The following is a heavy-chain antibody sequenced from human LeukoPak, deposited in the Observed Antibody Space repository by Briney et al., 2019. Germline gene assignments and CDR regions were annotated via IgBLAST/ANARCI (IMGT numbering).Heavy chain of an antibody. CDR3: ARDRSNPPNYYSYYYMDV. D-gene: IGHD4-11*01. CDR2: IYYSGST. V-gene: IGHV4-39*07. Sequence: SETLSLTCTVSGGSISRSTYYWGWIRQPPGKGLEWIGSIYYSGSTYYNPSLKSRVTISVDSSKNQFSLKLSSVTAADTAVYYCARDRSNPPNYYSYYYMDVWGKGTTVTVSS. CDR1: GGSISRSTYY. J-gene: IGHJ6*03.